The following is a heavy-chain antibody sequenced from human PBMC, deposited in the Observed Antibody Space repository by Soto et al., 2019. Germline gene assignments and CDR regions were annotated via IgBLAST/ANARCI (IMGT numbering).Heavy chain of an antibody. J-gene: IGHJ4*02. CDR3: AKDLVGSNADYFDY. CDR1: GFTFSSYA. CDR2: ISGSGGST. D-gene: IGHD2-15*01. Sequence: EVQLLESGGGLVQPGGSLRLSCAASGFTFSSYAMSWVRQAPGKGMEWVAAISGSGGSTYYADSVKGRFTISRDNSKNTLDLQMNSLRAEDAAVYYCAKDLVGSNADYFDYWGQGTLVTVSS. V-gene: IGHV3-23*01.